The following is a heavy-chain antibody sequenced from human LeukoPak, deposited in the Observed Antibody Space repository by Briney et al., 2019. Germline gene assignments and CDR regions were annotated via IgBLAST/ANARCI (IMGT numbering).Heavy chain of an antibody. Sequence: GGSLRLSCAASGFTFSGYAMSGVRRAPGRGLGWVSAISGSGGSTYYADSVKGRFTISRDNSKNTLYLQMNSLRAEDTAVYYCAKDLDSSGYYPRGFDYWGQGTLVTVSS. CDR1: GFTFSGYA. CDR2: ISGSGGST. CDR3: AKDLDSSGYYPRGFDY. V-gene: IGHV3-23*01. J-gene: IGHJ4*02. D-gene: IGHD3-22*01.